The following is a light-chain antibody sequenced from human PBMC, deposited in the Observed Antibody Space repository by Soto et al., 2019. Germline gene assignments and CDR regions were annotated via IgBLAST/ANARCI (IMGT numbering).Light chain of an antibody. CDR3: QQYNSYS. V-gene: IGKV1-5*01. CDR2: HAS. Sequence: IQLTQSPSPLPASVGDRVTLTCRASQSISNWLAWYQQKPGTAPKLLIYHASILETAVPSRFSGNGSGTEFTLTISSLQPGDFATYYCQQYNSYSFGQGSRVEIK. CDR1: QSISNW. J-gene: IGKJ1*01.